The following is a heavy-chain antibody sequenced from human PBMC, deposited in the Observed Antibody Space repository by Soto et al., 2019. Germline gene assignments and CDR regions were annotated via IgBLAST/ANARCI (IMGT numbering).Heavy chain of an antibody. D-gene: IGHD3-10*01. CDR2: INWNGGST. CDR1: GFTFDDYG. J-gene: IGHJ6*03. V-gene: IGHV3-20*01. Sequence: GGSLRLSCAASGFTFDDYGMSWVRQAPGKGLEWVSGINWNGGSTGYADSVKGRFTISRDNAKNSLYLQMNSLRAEDTALYHCARYSRKFGDIYYYYYMDVWGKGTTVTVSS. CDR3: ARYSRKFGDIYYYYYMDV.